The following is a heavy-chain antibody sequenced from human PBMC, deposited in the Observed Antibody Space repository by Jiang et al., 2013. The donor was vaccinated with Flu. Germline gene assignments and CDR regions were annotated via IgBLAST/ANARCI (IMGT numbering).Heavy chain of an antibody. CDR2: IYYSGST. V-gene: IGHV4-30-4*01. CDR1: GGSISSGDYY. J-gene: IGHJ4*02. Sequence: GPGLVKPSQTLSLTCTVSGGSISSGDYYWSWIRQPPGKGLEWIGYIYYSGSTHYNPSLKSRVTISVDTSKNQFSLKLSSVTAADTAVYYCARGADGDYDLRFVPTSWGQGTLVTVSS. D-gene: IGHD4-17*01. CDR3: ARGADGDYDLRFVPTS.